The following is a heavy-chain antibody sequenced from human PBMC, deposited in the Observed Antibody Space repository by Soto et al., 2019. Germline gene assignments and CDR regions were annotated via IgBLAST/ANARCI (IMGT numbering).Heavy chain of an antibody. CDR3: ARSAIDSDSTLPVAFDI. CDR1: GNSFTSYL. V-gene: IGHV5-51*01. CDR2: IYPGDSDT. J-gene: IGHJ3*02. D-gene: IGHD6-13*01. Sequence: PXDSLKVSCKCSGNSFTSYLIGLVLQMPGKGLEWMGIIYPGDSDTRYSPSFQGQVTISADKSISTAYLQWSSLKASDTAMYYCARSAIDSDSTLPVAFDIWGQGTMVTVSS.